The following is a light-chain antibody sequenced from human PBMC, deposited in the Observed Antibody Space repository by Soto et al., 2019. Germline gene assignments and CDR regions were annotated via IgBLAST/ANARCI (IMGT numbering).Light chain of an antibody. V-gene: IGLV2-14*01. J-gene: IGLJ2*01. Sequence: QSVLTQPASVSGSPGQSITISCTGTSSDVGGYNYVSWYQQHPGKAPKLMIYDVSTRPSGVSNRFSGSKSGNTASLTISGLQAEDEADDYCSSYTSSSTVVFGGGTTLTVL. CDR1: SSDVGGYNY. CDR2: DVS. CDR3: SSYTSSSTVV.